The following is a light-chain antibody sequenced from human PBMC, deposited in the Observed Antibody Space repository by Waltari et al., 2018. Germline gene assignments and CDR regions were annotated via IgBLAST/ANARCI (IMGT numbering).Light chain of an antibody. J-gene: IGKJ5*01. Sequence: EIVLTQSPGTLSLSPGERATLSCRASQYVSSTYLAWYQHKPGQAPRLLMYGAFGRATGVRDRFSGSGSGTDLTLSISGLEPDDFAVYYCQQYGSPITFGQGTRLEIK. V-gene: IGKV3-20*01. CDR1: QYVSSTY. CDR3: QQYGSPIT. CDR2: GAF.